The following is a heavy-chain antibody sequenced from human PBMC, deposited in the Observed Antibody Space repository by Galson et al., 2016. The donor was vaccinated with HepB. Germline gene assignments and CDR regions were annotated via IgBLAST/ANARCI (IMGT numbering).Heavy chain of an antibody. CDR2: ISYSGST. CDR3: AREPARGRLVVGVLGYMDV. J-gene: IGHJ6*03. Sequence: PLSLTCTVSAGSINSINYYWNWIRHHPGKGLEWIGYISYSGSTYYNPSLKSRVTISVDASKRQFSLTLSSVTAADTAMYYCAREPARGRLVVGVLGYMDVWGKGTTVSVSS. D-gene: IGHD2-15*01. V-gene: IGHV4-31*03. CDR1: AGSINSINYY.